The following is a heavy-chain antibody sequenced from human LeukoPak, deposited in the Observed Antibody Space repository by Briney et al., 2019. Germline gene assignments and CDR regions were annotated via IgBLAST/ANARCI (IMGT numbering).Heavy chain of an antibody. Sequence: SQTLSLTCAISGDSVSSNSAAWNWIRQSPSRGLEWLGRTYYRSKWYNDYAVSVKSRITINPDTSKNQFSLQLNSVTPEDTAVYYCARDRPGSWGSYPMYYFDYWGQGTLVTVSS. CDR3: ARDRPGSWGSYPMYYFDY. V-gene: IGHV6-1*01. CDR2: TYYRSKWYN. J-gene: IGHJ4*02. CDR1: GDSVSSNSAA. D-gene: IGHD1-26*01.